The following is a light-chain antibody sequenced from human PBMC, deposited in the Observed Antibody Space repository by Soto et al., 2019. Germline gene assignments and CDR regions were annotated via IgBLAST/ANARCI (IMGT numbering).Light chain of an antibody. Sequence: DIQMTQSPSSLSASVGDRVTITCRASQSISNYLNWYQQKPVKAPKLLMYAASSLQSGVPSRFGGSGSGTDFTLTISSLQPEDFATYYCQQSYSTPRTFDQGTQVEIK. CDR2: AAS. J-gene: IGKJ1*01. V-gene: IGKV1-39*01. CDR1: QSISNY. CDR3: QQSYSTPRT.